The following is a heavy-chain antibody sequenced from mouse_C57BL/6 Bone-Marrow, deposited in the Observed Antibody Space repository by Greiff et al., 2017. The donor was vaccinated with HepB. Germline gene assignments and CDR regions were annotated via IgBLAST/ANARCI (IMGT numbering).Heavy chain of an antibody. J-gene: IGHJ4*01. CDR3: ARDGLHYAMDY. Sequence: EVHLVESGPGLVKPSQSLSLTCSVTGYSITSGYYWNWIRQFPGNKLEWMGYISYDGSNNYNPSLKNRISITRDTSKNQFFLKLNSVTTEDTATYYCARDGLHYAMDYWGQGTSVTVSS. CDR2: ISYDGSN. V-gene: IGHV3-6*01. CDR1: GYSITSGYY.